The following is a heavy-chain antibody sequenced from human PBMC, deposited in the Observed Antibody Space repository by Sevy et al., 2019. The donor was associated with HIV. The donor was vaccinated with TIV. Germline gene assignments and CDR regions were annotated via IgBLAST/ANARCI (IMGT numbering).Heavy chain of an antibody. CDR2: ISDSGSAT. D-gene: IGHD2-15*01. Sequence: GGSLRLSCAASGFAFRNYAMTWVRQTPGKGLEWISTISDSGSATDYADSVKGRFTISRDNSKDTLYLEMNNLRAEDTAVYLCASVKGHAVIIEGTPEDPYFEFWGQGTLVTVSS. J-gene: IGHJ4*02. CDR3: ASVKGHAVIIEGTPEDPYFEF. CDR1: GFAFRNYA. V-gene: IGHV3-23*01.